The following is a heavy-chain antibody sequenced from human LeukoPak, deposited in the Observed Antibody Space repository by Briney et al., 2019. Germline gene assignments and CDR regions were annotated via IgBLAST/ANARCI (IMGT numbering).Heavy chain of an antibody. Sequence: ASEKVSCKASGYTFTGYFMRWVRQAPGQGLEWMGWINPNSGATSYAQKFQGRVTMTRDTSISTTYMELSRVRSGDTAVYYCARAFDNRGYDARIFDYWGQGTLVTVSS. J-gene: IGHJ4*02. CDR1: GYTFTGYF. CDR2: INPNSGAT. D-gene: IGHD3-22*01. CDR3: ARAFDNRGYDARIFDY. V-gene: IGHV1-2*02.